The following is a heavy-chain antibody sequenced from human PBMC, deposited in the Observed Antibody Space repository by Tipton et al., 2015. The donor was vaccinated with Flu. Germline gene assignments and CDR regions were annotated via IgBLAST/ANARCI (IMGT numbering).Heavy chain of an antibody. CDR2: IYYSGST. CDR3: ARYGTYDGSRYFQH. V-gene: IGHV4-59*01. D-gene: IGHD1-26*01. CDR1: GGSISSYY. Sequence: TLSLTCTVSGGSISSYYWSSIRQPPGKGLEWIGYIYYSGSTNYNPSLKSRVTISVDTSKNQFSLKLSSVTAADTAVYYCARYGTYDGSRYFQHWGQGTLVTVSS. J-gene: IGHJ1*01.